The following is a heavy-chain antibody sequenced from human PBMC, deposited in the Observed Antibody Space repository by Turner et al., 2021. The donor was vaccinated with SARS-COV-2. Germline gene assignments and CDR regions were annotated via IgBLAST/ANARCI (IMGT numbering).Heavy chain of an antibody. CDR2: IYSGGST. Sequence: EVQLVESGGGLIQPGGSLRLSCSASGFTVSSNYMSWVRQAPGKGMEWVSVIYSGGSTFYADSVKGRFTISRDNSRNTLYLQMNSLRAEDTAVYYCARDYGDYYFDYWGQGTLVTVSS. CDR3: ARDYGDYYFDY. J-gene: IGHJ4*02. CDR1: GFTVSSNY. D-gene: IGHD4-17*01. V-gene: IGHV3-53*01.